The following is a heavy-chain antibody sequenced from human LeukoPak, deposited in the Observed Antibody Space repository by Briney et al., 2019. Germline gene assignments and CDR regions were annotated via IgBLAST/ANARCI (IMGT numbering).Heavy chain of an antibody. CDR2: IYYSGST. CDR3: ARHQIPDYYDNGY. D-gene: IGHD3-22*01. V-gene: IGHV4-59*08. J-gene: IGHJ4*02. CDR1: GGSISSYY. Sequence: SETLSLTCTVSGGSISSYYWSWIRQPPGKGLEWIGYIYYSGSTNYNPSLKSRVTISVDTSKNQFSLKLSSVTAADTAVYYCARHQIPDYYDNGYWGQGTLVTVSS.